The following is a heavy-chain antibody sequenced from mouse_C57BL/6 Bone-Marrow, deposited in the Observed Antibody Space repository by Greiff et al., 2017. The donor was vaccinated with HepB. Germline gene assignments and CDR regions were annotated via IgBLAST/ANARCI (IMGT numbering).Heavy chain of an antibody. V-gene: IGHV14-4*01. D-gene: IGHD2-4*01. J-gene: IGHJ3*01. CDR1: GFNIKDDY. CDR2: IDPENGDT. Sequence: VQLQQSGAELVRPGASVKLSCTASGFNIKDDYMHWVKQRPEQGLEWIGWIDPENGDTEYASKFQGKATITADTSSNTAYLQLSSLTSEDTAVYYGTPPLYDYDGFAYWGQGTLVTVSA. CDR3: TPPLYDYDGFAY.